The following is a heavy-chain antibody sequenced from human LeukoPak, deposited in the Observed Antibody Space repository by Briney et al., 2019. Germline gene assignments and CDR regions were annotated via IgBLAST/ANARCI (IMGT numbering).Heavy chain of an antibody. CDR2: IKSKTDGGTT. CDR3: TSLGFSGPGDYFDY. V-gene: IGHV3-15*01. J-gene: IGHJ4*02. Sequence: YPGGSLRLSCAASGFTFTNAWMSWVRQAPGKGLEWVGRIKSKTDGGTTDYAAPVKGRFTISRDDSKNTLFLQMNSLKADDTAVYYCTSLGFSGPGDYFDYWGQGTLVTVSS. CDR1: GFTFTNAW. D-gene: IGHD5-12*01.